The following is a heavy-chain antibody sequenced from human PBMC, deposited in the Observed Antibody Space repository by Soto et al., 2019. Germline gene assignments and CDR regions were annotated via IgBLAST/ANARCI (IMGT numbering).Heavy chain of an antibody. J-gene: IGHJ4*02. CDR3: ARSQRGRTAFTFDY. CDR2: IYYSGAT. Sequence: SETLSLTCAVSGDSVSNDNYYWSWIRQPPGKGLEWIGYIYYSGATNYNSYLKSRLSLSVDMSKNQFSLKLASVTAADTAVYFCARSQRGRTAFTFDYWGQGALVTVSS. D-gene: IGHD3-16*01. V-gene: IGHV4-61*01. CDR1: GDSVSNDNYY.